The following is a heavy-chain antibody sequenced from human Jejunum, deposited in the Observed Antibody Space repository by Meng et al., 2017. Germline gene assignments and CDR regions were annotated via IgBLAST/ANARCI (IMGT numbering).Heavy chain of an antibody. Sequence: GSLRLSCTVSGYSISGGYYWGWIRQSPGKGLEWIGSIFPTESTYYSPTLKSRLTISMDTSKNQFSLNLGPVTAADTAVYYCGRSSSSQYFIDYWGQGTLVTVSS. CDR1: GYSISGGYY. D-gene: IGHD6-13*01. CDR3: GRSSSSQYFIDY. V-gene: IGHV4-38-2*02. J-gene: IGHJ4*02. CDR2: IFPTEST.